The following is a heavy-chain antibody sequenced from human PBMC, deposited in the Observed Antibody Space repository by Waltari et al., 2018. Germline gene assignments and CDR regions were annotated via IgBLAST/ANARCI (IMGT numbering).Heavy chain of an antibody. J-gene: IGHJ5*02. Sequence: EVQLVESGGGLVKPGGSLRLSCAASGFTVSTYSMNWVRQAPGKGLEWVSSISSGGHYIYYADSVKGRFTTSRDNAKNSLYLQMNSLGAEDTAVYYCAGTPVEDHLPNWFDPWGQGTLVTVSS. CDR1: GFTVSTYS. CDR2: ISSGGHYI. CDR3: AGTPVEDHLPNWFDP. V-gene: IGHV3-21*01.